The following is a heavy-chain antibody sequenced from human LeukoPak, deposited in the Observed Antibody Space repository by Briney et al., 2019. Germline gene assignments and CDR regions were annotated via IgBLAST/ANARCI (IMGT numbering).Heavy chain of an antibody. CDR1: GFTFSSYA. J-gene: IGHJ3*02. V-gene: IGHV3-30-3*01. CDR2: ISYDGSNK. Sequence: GRSLRLSCAASGFTFSSYAMHWVRQAPGKGLEWVAVISYDGSNKYYADSVKGRFTISRDNSKNTLYLQMNSLRAEDTAVYYCAREGDYYYDRSGYYAFDIWGQGTMVTVSS. CDR3: AREGDYYYDRSGYYAFDI. D-gene: IGHD3-22*01.